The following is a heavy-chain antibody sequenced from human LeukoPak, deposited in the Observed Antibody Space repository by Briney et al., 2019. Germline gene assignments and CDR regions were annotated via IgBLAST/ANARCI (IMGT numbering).Heavy chain of an antibody. Sequence: GRSLRLPCAASGFTLSSNAMHWVRQAPGKGLEWVALISYDGNNKYYADSVKGRFTISRDNSKNTLYLQMNSLRAEDTAVYYCARDRVGGSGWYYFDYWGQGTLVTVSS. V-gene: IGHV3-30*04. CDR1: GFTLSSNA. J-gene: IGHJ4*02. D-gene: IGHD6-19*01. CDR2: ISYDGNNK. CDR3: ARDRVGGSGWYYFDY.